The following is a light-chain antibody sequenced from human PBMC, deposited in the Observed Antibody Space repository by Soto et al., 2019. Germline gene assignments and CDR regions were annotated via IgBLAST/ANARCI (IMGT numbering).Light chain of an antibody. CDR3: QQSYTTPHT. CDR1: QSISNY. J-gene: IGKJ2*01. CDR2: AAS. V-gene: IGKV1-39*01. Sequence: DIQMTQSPSSLSASVGDRVTITCRASQSISNYLNWYQQKPGKAPKLLIYAASSLQSGVPSRFRGSGSGTYFTLTISSLQPEDFATYYCQQSYTTPHTFGQGTSLEIK.